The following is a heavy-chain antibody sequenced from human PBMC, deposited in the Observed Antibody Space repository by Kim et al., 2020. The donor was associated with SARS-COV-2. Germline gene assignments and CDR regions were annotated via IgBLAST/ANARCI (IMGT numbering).Heavy chain of an antibody. V-gene: IGHV3-49*04. J-gene: IGHJ4*02. CDR3: TNERY. CDR2: IRDKAHGGTT. CDR1: GFTFGDYA. Sequence: GGSLRLSCRSSGFTFGDYAINWVRQAPGKGLEWVGFIRDKAHGGTTDYAASLKGRFAISRDDSKTIAYLQMNSLKTEDTAVYYCTNERYWGQGTRVTVSS.